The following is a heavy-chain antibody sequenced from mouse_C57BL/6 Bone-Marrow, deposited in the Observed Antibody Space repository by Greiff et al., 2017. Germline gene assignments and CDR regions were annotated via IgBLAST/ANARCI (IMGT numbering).Heavy chain of an antibody. CDR3: ARASTVVEGAMDY. Sequence: EVKLVESGGGLVQPGGSLKLSCAASGFTFSDYGMAWVRQAPRKGPEWVAFISNLAYSIYYADTVTGRFTISRENAKNTLYLEMSSLRSEDTAMYYCARASTVVEGAMDYWGQGTSVTVSS. D-gene: IGHD1-1*01. CDR1: GFTFSDYG. CDR2: ISNLAYSI. V-gene: IGHV5-15*01. J-gene: IGHJ4*01.